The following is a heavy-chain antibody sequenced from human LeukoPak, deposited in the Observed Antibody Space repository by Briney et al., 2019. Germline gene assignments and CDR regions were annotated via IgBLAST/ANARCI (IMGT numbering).Heavy chain of an antibody. D-gene: IGHD6-19*01. CDR2: ISGSGSNK. V-gene: IGHV3-48*04. J-gene: IGHJ4*02. Sequence: GGSLRLSCAASGFTFSSYAMTWIRQAPGKGLEWVSYISGSGSNKYYADSVKGRFTISRDNAKNSLYLQMNSLRVEDTAVYYCATSQSSVAGIVGDWGQGTLVTVSS. CDR1: GFTFSSYA. CDR3: ATSQSSVAGIVGD.